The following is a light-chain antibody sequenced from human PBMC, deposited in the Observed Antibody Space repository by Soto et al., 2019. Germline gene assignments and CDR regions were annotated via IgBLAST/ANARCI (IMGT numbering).Light chain of an antibody. J-gene: IGLJ2*01. CDR3: SSYAGNKVL. V-gene: IGLV2-8*01. Sequence: QSALTQPTSASGSPGQSVTISCTGTSSDVGGYDYVSWYQQYPGKAPKLMISEVTKRPSGVPDRFSGSKSGNTASLTVSGLQAEDEADYYCSSYAGNKVLFGGGTKVTVL. CDR2: EVT. CDR1: SSDVGGYDY.